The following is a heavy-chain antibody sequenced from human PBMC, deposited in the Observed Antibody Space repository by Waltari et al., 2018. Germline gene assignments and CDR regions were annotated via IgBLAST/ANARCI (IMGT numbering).Heavy chain of an antibody. J-gene: IGHJ4*02. CDR1: GYSITSGYY. Sequence: QVQLQESGPGLVTPSETLSVTCGVSGYSITSGYYWAWLRQPPGKGLAGIGSIYHDGRNFNNPSLKSRVTISVDTSKNQFALKLRSVTAADTAVYYCVRARGYNNGGIQAAFESWGPGTLVTVSS. CDR2: IYHDGRN. V-gene: IGHV4-38-2*01. CDR3: VRARGYNNGGIQAAFES. D-gene: IGHD5-18*01.